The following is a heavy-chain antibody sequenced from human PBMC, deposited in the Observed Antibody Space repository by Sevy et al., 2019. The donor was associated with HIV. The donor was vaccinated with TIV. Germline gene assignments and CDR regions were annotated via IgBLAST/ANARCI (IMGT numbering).Heavy chain of an antibody. CDR3: AGYGGKFDY. V-gene: IGHV4-39*01. CDR1: GGSISSSGHY. D-gene: IGHD2-15*01. J-gene: IGHJ4*02. CDR2: IYYSGNT. Sequence: SETLSLTCTVSGGSISSSGHYWTWIRQPPGKGLEWIGSIYYSGNTDYNPSLKSRVTISVHTSKNQFSLKMTSVTAAETGVYYCAGYGGKFDYWGQGTLVTVSS.